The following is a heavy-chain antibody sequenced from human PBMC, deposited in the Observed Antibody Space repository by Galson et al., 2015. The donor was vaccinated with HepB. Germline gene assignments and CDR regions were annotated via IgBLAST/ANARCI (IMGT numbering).Heavy chain of an antibody. V-gene: IGHV3-9*01. J-gene: IGHJ2*01. CDR2: ISWNSRCI. CDR3: AKDARDNSTANWYFDF. Sequence: SLRLSCAASGFSFGNYAMHWVRQAPGKGLEWVSGISWNSRCISYADSVKGRFTISRDNAKNSLYLQMNSLRTDDTALYYCAKDARDNSTANWYFDFWGRGTLVTVSS. D-gene: IGHD2/OR15-2a*01. CDR1: GFSFGNYA.